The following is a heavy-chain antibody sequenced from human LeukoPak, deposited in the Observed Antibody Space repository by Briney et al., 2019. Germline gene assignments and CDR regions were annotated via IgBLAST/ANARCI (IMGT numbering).Heavy chain of an antibody. Sequence: SQTLSLTCAISGDSVSTNSAAWNWIRQSPSRGLEWLGRTYYRSKWYNDYAVSVKSRITINPDTSMNQFSLQLNSVTPEDTAVYYCARGELWLYYFDYWGQGTLVTVSS. CDR3: ARGELWLYYFDY. D-gene: IGHD3-10*01. CDR2: TYYRSKWYN. V-gene: IGHV6-1*01. CDR1: GDSVSTNSAA. J-gene: IGHJ4*02.